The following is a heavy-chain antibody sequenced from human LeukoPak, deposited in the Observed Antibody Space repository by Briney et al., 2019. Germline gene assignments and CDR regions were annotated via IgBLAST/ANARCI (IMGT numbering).Heavy chain of an antibody. J-gene: IGHJ4*02. Sequence: SGGSLRLSCVTSGFTLNSYGFYWVRQAPGKGLEWVAVISYDGSKRYYADSVKGRFTISRDTSNKTAYLEMNSLRVDDTAVYYCARDVISRQMITLGLGFWGQGTLVTVS. V-gene: IGHV3-30*03. CDR1: GFTLNSYG. D-gene: IGHD1-20*01. CDR3: ARDVISRQMITLGLGF. CDR2: ISYDGSKR.